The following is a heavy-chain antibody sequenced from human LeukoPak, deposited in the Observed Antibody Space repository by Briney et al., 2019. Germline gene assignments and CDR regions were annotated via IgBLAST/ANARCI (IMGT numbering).Heavy chain of an antibody. J-gene: IGHJ4*02. CDR1: GGSFSGYY. D-gene: IGHD3-22*01. CDR2: INHSGST. Sequence: KPSETLSLTCAVYGGSFSGYYWSWIRQPPGKGLEWIGEINHSGSTNYNPSLKSRVTISVDTSKNQFSLELSSVTAADTAVYYCARGALHYYDSSGDFDYWGQGTLVTVSS. CDR3: ARGALHYYDSSGDFDY. V-gene: IGHV4-34*01.